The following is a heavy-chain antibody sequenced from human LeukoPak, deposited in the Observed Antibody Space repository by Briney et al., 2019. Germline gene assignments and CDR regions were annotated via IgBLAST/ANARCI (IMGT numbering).Heavy chain of an antibody. V-gene: IGHV3-30*18. D-gene: IGHD5-18*01. Sequence: GGSLRLSCAASGFTFSNYGMHWVRQAPGKGLEWVAVISYDGSNKYYADSVKGRFTISRDNSKNTLYLQMNSLRAEDTAVYYCAKELRGYSYGLRNNWFDPWGQGTLVTVSS. CDR1: GFTFSNYG. CDR2: ISYDGSNK. CDR3: AKELRGYSYGLRNNWFDP. J-gene: IGHJ5*02.